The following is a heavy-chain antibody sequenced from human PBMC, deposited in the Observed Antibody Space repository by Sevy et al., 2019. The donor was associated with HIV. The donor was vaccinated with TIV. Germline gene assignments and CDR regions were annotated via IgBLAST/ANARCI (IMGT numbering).Heavy chain of an antibody. D-gene: IGHD4-4*01. CDR2: ISSSSSTI. CDR3: ARVGSKAPPPYYYYYGMDV. CDR1: GFTFSSYS. J-gene: IGHJ6*02. V-gene: IGHV3-48*02. Sequence: GGSLRLSCAASGFTFSSYSMNWVRQAPGKGLEWVSYISSSSSTIYYADSVKGRFTISRDNAKNSLYQQMNSLRDEDTAVYYCARVGSKAPPPYYYYYGMDVWGQGTTVTVSS.